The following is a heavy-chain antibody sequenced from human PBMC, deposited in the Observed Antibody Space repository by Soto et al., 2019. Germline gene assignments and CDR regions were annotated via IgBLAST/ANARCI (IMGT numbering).Heavy chain of an antibody. D-gene: IGHD2-21*02. Sequence: QVTLKESGPTLVKPTQTLTLTCTVSGLSLRTTGVGVGWVRQPPGKALEWLALLYWDGDKRYSPCLRSRLTIAKDIAKKQVVLTMTNMATVDTATYYCVQSRCGGDCLEIYSSHAYNGLDVWGQGTTVTVSS. J-gene: IGHJ6*02. CDR1: GLSLRTTGVG. V-gene: IGHV2-5*02. CDR2: LYWDGDK. CDR3: VQSRCGGDCLEIYSSHAYNGLDV.